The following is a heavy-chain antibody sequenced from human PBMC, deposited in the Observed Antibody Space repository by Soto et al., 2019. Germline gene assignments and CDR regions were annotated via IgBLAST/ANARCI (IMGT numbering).Heavy chain of an antibody. V-gene: IGHV4-59*01. CDR3: ASSGRGDFTAMVNYYHYGMDV. CDR2: IYYSGST. J-gene: IGHJ6*02. D-gene: IGHD5-18*01. Sequence: PSETLSLTCTVSGGSISSYYWSWIRQPPGKGLEWIGYIYYSGSTNYNPSLKSRVTISVDTSKNQFSLKLSSVTAADTAVYYCASSGRGDFTAMVNYYHYGMDVWGQGSTVTVSS. CDR1: GGSISSYY.